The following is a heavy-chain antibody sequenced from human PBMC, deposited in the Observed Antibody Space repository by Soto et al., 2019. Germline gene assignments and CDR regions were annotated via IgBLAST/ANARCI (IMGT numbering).Heavy chain of an antibody. Sequence: QVQLQESGPGLVKPSQTLSLTCNVSGGSISSGDYSWSWIRQPPGKGLEWIGSIYYSGNTYYNPSIESRVTISVDTPKNHFSLKVNSVTAADTAVYFCVRGARGYSYGWGQGTLVTVSS. J-gene: IGHJ4*02. CDR2: IYYSGNT. CDR3: VRGARGYSYG. V-gene: IGHV4-30-4*01. CDR1: GGSISSGDYS. D-gene: IGHD5-18*01.